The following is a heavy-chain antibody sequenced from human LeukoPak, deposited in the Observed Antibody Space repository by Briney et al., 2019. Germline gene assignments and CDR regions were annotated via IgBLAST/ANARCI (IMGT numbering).Heavy chain of an antibody. D-gene: IGHD6-19*01. Sequence: GGSLRLSCEASGFILSNYGMHWFRKAPARDRKWLALIWYEGQTKFYADSVKGRFTISRDNSGNTLFLHMTNLRVEDTAVYYCAREWGRIAVAGGPGYWGQGALVTVSS. J-gene: IGHJ4*02. CDR3: AREWGRIAVAGGPGY. V-gene: IGHV3-33*01. CDR2: IWYEGQTK. CDR1: GFILSNYG.